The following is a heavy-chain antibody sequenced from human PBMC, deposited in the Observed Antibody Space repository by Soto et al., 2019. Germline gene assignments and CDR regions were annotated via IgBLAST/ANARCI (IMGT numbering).Heavy chain of an antibody. CDR2: TYYRSKWYN. CDR3: ARLIGNSWFDY. Sequence: QVQLQQSEPGLVKPSQTLSLTCAISGDSVSSNSVAWNWIRQSPSRGLEWLGRTYYRSKWYNDYAEPLKSRRTLNPDTAKHQFSLHLNSVTPEDTAVYYCARLIGNSWFDYWGPGTLITVSS. D-gene: IGHD1-26*01. V-gene: IGHV6-1*01. CDR1: GDSVSSNSVA. J-gene: IGHJ5*01.